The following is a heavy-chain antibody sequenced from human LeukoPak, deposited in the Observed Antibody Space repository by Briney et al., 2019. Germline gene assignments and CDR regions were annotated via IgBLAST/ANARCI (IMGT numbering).Heavy chain of an antibody. Sequence: GGSLRLSCAASGFTFSSYAMSWVSQAPGKGLECVSAISGSGGSTYSADSVKGRFTISRDNSKNTLYLQMNSLRAEDTAIYYCAKDKVTMMRGALDYWGQGTLVTVSS. CDR1: GFTFSSYA. J-gene: IGHJ4*02. CDR3: AKDKVTMMRGALDY. V-gene: IGHV3-23*01. CDR2: ISGSGGST. D-gene: IGHD3-10*01.